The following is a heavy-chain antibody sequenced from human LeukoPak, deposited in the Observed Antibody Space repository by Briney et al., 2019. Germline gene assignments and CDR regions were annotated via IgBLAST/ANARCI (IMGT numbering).Heavy chain of an antibody. J-gene: IGHJ6*04. D-gene: IGHD2-2*01. V-gene: IGHV1-18*04. CDR2: ISAYNGNT. Sequence: ASVKVSCKASGYTLTSYGISWVRQAPGQGLEWMGWISAYNGNTNYAQKLQGRVTMTTDTSTSTAYMELRSLRSDDTAVYYCARDLIYCSSTSCPRLGYYYGMDVWGKGTTVTVSS. CDR3: ARDLIYCSSTSCPRLGYYYGMDV. CDR1: GYTLTSYG.